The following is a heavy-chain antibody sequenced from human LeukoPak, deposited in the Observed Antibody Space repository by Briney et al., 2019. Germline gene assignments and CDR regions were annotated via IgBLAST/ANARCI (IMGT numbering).Heavy chain of an antibody. J-gene: IGHJ4*02. V-gene: IGHV3-48*04. Sequence: GGSLRLSCAASGFTFGTSNMNWVRQAPGKGLEWVSYISSSGSTIYYADSVKGRFTISRDNAKKSLSLQMNSLRAEDTAVYYCARVTSYLHYFDNWGQGTLVIVSS. CDR1: GFTFGTSN. CDR3: ARVTSYLHYFDN. CDR2: ISSSGSTI. D-gene: IGHD2-2*01.